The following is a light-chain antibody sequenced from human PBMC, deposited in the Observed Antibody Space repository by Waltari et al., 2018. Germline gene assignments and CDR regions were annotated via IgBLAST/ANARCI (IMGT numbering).Light chain of an antibody. Sequence: DIQMTQSPSSLSASVGDRVTITCRASQSINKYLNWYQHKPGKAPKLLFYLASSLQGAVPSRFSGSGSGTDFTLTISDLQPEDFATYYCQHSHTFGQGTKLEI. J-gene: IGKJ2*01. V-gene: IGKV1-39*01. CDR1: QSINKY. CDR3: QHSHT. CDR2: LAS.